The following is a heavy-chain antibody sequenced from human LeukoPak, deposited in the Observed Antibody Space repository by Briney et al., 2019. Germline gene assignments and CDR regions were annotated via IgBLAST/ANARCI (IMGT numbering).Heavy chain of an antibody. CDR2: ISSNGYST. J-gene: IGHJ5*02. CDR3: VKGAVAASRVWLDP. CDR1: GFTFSTYA. D-gene: IGHD6-6*01. Sequence: GGSLRLSCSASGFTFSTYATHWVRQVPGKGLEYVSAISSNGYSTYYPDSVKDRFTISRDNSKDTLYLQMSSLRPEDTAVYYCVKGAVAASRVWLDPWGQATQVTVSS. V-gene: IGHV3-64D*09.